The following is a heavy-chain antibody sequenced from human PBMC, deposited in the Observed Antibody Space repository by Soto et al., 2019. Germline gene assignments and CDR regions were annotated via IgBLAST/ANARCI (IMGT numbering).Heavy chain of an antibody. Sequence: AASVKVSCKASGGTFSSYAISWVRQAPGQGLEWMGGIIPIFGTANYAQKFQGRVTITADESTSTAYMELSSLRSEDTAVYYCARDLDIVVVPAAIPRPYYYYGMDVWGQGTTVTVSS. D-gene: IGHD2-2*02. V-gene: IGHV1-69*13. CDR1: GGTFSSYA. CDR2: IIPIFGTA. J-gene: IGHJ6*02. CDR3: ARDLDIVVVPAAIPRPYYYYGMDV.